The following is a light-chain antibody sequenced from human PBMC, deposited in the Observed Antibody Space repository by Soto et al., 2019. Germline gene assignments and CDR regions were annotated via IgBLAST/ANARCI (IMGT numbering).Light chain of an antibody. Sequence: EIVMTQSPAPLSVSPGERDTLSCRASQSVSSNLAWYKQKPGQTPRILIYGASTRATGIPARFSGSGSGTEYTLTISSPQSEDFAVYYCQQYNNWPPITFGQGTRLEIK. J-gene: IGKJ5*01. CDR2: GAS. CDR1: QSVSSN. V-gene: IGKV3-15*01. CDR3: QQYNNWPPIT.